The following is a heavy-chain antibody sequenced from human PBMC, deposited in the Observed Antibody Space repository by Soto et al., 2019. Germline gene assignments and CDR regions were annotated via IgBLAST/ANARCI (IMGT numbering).Heavy chain of an antibody. CDR3: AKEGGVRGGYFDY. D-gene: IGHD3-10*01. J-gene: IGHJ4*02. CDR1: GFTFSSYA. Sequence: EVQLLESGGGLVQPGGSLRLSCAASGFTFSSYAMNWVRQAPEKGLEWVSAISGSGVNTYYADSVKGRFTISRDNSNNTLSLQMNSLRAEDTAIYYCAKEGGVRGGYFDYWGQGTLVTVSS. CDR2: ISGSGVNT. V-gene: IGHV3-23*01.